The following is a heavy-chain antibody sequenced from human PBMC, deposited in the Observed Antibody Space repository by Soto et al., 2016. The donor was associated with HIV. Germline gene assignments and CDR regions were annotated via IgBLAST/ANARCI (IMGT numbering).Heavy chain of an antibody. CDR1: GFTFDDYG. D-gene: IGHD6-19*01. J-gene: IGHJ6*02. CDR2: INWNGGST. V-gene: IGHV3-20*04. Sequence: EVQLVESGGGVVRPGGSLRLSCAASGFTFDDYGMSWVRQAPGKGLEWVSGINWNGGSTGYVDSVKGRFTIFRDNAKNSLYLQMNSLRAEDTAVYYCARKIAVAGSYYYYDMDVWGQGTTVTVSS. CDR3: ARKIAVAGSYYYYDMDV.